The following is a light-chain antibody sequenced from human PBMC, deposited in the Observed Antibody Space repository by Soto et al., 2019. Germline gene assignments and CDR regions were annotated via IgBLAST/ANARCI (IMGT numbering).Light chain of an antibody. Sequence: QPVLTQSPSASASLGASVELTCTLSSGHISYAIAWHQQQREKGPRYLMKLNSDGSHSKGDGIPDRFSGSSSGAERYLTISSLQSEDEADYYCQTWGTGIQVFGTGPKLTVL. CDR2: LNSDGSH. V-gene: IGLV4-69*01. CDR1: SGHISYA. CDR3: QTWGTGIQV. J-gene: IGLJ1*01.